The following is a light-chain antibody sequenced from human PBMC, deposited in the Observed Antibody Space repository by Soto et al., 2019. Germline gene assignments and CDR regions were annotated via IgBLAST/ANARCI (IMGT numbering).Light chain of an antibody. V-gene: IGKV3-11*01. CDR3: QQRSNWPQVT. J-gene: IGKJ5*01. CDR1: QSVSSNY. Sequence: EIVLTQSPGTLSLSPGERATLSCRASQSVSSNYLAWYQQKPGRAPRLLIYGASNRATGIPARFSGSGSGKDFTLTISSLENEDFAVYYCQQRSNWPQVTFGQGTRLEIK. CDR2: GAS.